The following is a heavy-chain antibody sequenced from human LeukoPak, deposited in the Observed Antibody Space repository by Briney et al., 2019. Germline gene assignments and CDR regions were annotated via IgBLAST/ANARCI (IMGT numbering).Heavy chain of an antibody. CDR1: GFTFSSYA. Sequence: TGGSLRLSCAASGFTFSSYAMSWVRQAPGRGLGWVSATSGSGDGTFYADSVKGRFTISRDNSKNTLYLQMNSLRAEDTAIYYCAKLRDFFDSSGQFDYWGQGTLVTVSS. CDR2: TSGSGDGT. D-gene: IGHD3-22*01. CDR3: AKLRDFFDSSGQFDY. J-gene: IGHJ4*02. V-gene: IGHV3-23*01.